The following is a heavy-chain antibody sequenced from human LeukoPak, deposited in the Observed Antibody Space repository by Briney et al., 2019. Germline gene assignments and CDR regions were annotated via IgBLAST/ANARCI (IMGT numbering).Heavy chain of an antibody. J-gene: IGHJ4*02. D-gene: IGHD6-19*01. Sequence: ASVKVSCKASGYTFTNYGINWVRQAPGQGLEWMGWISTYNGNTNYAQKLQGRVSMTTGTSTSTAYMELRSLRSDDTAVYYCARDRSGWREGDYWGQGTLVTVSS. CDR2: ISTYNGNT. V-gene: IGHV1-18*01. CDR1: GYTFTNYG. CDR3: ARDRSGWREGDY.